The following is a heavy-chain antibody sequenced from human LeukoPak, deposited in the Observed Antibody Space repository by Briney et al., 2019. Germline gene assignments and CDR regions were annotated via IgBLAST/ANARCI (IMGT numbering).Heavy chain of an antibody. J-gene: IGHJ6*02. D-gene: IGHD1-26*01. Sequence: GASVKVSCKTSGYTFSEYSIHWVRQAPGRGLEWMGWIKPTSGDTEYAQRFQGRVTLTRDTSSSAVYMELSRMTSDDTAVYYCARKNLGLSDTWYYNFYGLDVWGRGTTITVSS. CDR3: ARKNLGLSDTWYYNFYGLDV. CDR2: IKPTSGDT. CDR1: GYTFSEYS. V-gene: IGHV1-2*02.